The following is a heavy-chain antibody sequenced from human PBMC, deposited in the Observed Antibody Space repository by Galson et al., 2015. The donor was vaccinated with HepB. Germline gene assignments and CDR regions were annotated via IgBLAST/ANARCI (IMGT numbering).Heavy chain of an antibody. D-gene: IGHD6-6*01. V-gene: IGHV1-18*04. J-gene: IGHJ4*02. Sequence: GYTFTSCGISWVRQAPGQGLEWMGWISAYNGNTNYAQKLQGRVTMTTDTSTSTAYMELRSPRSDDTAVYYCARAGSGSSSFGIDYWGQGTLVTVSS. CDR1: GYTFTSCG. CDR2: ISAYNGNT. CDR3: ARAGSGSSSFGIDY.